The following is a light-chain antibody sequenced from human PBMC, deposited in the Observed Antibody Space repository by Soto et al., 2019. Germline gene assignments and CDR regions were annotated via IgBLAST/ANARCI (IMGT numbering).Light chain of an antibody. V-gene: IGKV3-15*01. CDR3: QQYNKWPRT. J-gene: IGKJ1*01. CDR2: GAS. Sequence: IVMTQSPATLSVSPGERATISCSSSQSVSSNLAWYQQNPGQAPRLLIYGASTRATGIPARFSGSGSGTEFTLTISSLQSEDFAVYYCQQYNKWPRTCGQGTKVDIK. CDR1: QSVSSN.